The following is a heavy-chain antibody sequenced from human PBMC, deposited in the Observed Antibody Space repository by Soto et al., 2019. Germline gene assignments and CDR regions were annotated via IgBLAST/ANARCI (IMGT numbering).Heavy chain of an antibody. J-gene: IGHJ4*02. CDR1: GSSFTDFW. CDR2: IYPGDSDT. D-gene: IGHD2-21*02. CDR3: ARQGISYCGGDCDLSYFDY. Sequence: VSLTSSCPTSGSSFTDFWIGWVRQMPGKVLEWMGIIYPGDSDTRYSPSFQGQVTISADKSISTAYLQWSSLKASDTAMYYCARQGISYCGGDCDLSYFDYWGQGPLVTVSS. V-gene: IGHV5-51*01.